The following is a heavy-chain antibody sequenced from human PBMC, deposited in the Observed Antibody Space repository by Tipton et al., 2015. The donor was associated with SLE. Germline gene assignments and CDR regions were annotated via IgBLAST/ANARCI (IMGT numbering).Heavy chain of an antibody. CDR2: INHRGGT. J-gene: IGHJ4*02. D-gene: IGHD3-10*01. V-gene: IGHV4-34*01. Sequence: TLSLTCAVYGGSFSGYYWSWIRQSPGKGLEWIGEINHRGGTNYNPSLKSRVTISVDTSKSQFSLQLSSVTAADTAVYYCARGKGYYFGSGSSFDYWGLGTLVTVSS. CDR1: GGSFSGYY. CDR3: ARGKGYYFGSGSSFDY.